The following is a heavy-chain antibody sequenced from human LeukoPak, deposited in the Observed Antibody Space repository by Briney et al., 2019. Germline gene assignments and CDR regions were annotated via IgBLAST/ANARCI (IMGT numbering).Heavy chain of an antibody. J-gene: IGHJ5*02. D-gene: IGHD2-2*01. CDR2: ISAYNGNT. V-gene: IGHV1-18*01. CDR1: GYTFTSYG. CDR3: ARVLRYCSSTSCYCWFDP. Sequence: ASVKVSCKASGYTFTSYGISWVRQAPGQGLEWMGWISAYNGNTNYAQKLQGRVTMTTDTSTSTAYMELRSLRSNDTAVYYCARVLRYCSSTSCYCWFDPGGQGTLVTVSS.